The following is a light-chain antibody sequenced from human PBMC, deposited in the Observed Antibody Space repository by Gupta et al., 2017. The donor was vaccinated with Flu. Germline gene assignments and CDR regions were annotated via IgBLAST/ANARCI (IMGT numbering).Light chain of an antibody. Sequence: PSSLSASVGDRVTITCRASQGIRNDLGGYQQKPGKAPKILSYGASTLQSGVPSRVSGSGSGTDFTLTISSLQPEDFATYYCLKDYSYPRSFGQGTKLEIK. V-gene: IGKV1-6*01. J-gene: IGKJ2*01. CDR3: LKDYSYPRS. CDR2: GAS. CDR1: QGIRND.